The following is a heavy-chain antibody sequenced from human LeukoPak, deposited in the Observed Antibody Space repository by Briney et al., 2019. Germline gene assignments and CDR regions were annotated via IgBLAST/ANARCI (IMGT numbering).Heavy chain of an antibody. CDR3: ARGSLRPEYFQH. J-gene: IGHJ1*01. CDR1: GGSFSGYY. Sequence: SETLSLTCAVYGGSFSGYYWSWIRQPPGKGLEWIGYIYYSGSTNYNPSLKSRVTISVDTSKNQFSLKLSSVTAADTAVYYCARGSLRPEYFQHWGQGTLVTVSS. CDR2: IYYSGST. V-gene: IGHV4-59*01.